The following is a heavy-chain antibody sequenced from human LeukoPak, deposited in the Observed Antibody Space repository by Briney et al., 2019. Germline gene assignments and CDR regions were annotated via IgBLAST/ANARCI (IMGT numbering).Heavy chain of an antibody. D-gene: IGHD3-10*02. Sequence: GGSLRLSCAASGFTFSSYEMNWIRQAPGEGLEWVSYISSSGSTIYYADSVKGRFTISRDNAKNSLYLQMNSLRAEDTAVYYCAELGITMIGGVWGKGTTVTISS. CDR2: ISSSGSTI. CDR1: GFTFSSYE. CDR3: AELGITMIGGV. V-gene: IGHV3-48*03. J-gene: IGHJ6*04.